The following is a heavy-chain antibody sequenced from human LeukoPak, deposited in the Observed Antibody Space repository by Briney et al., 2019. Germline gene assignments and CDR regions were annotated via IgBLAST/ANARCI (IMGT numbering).Heavy chain of an antibody. CDR2: ISNDSVDK. V-gene: IGHV3-11*04. D-gene: IGHD3-3*01. CDR3: ARRDWVSGAVRAFDI. J-gene: IGHJ3*02. Sequence: GGSLRLSCVGSGFTFSDYYMSWIRQVTGKGLEWVSYISNDSVDKYYVDSVRGRFTISRDNAKKSMYLQMSGLRVEDTAVYYCARRDWVSGAVRAFDIWGQGTMVTVSS. CDR1: GFTFSDYY.